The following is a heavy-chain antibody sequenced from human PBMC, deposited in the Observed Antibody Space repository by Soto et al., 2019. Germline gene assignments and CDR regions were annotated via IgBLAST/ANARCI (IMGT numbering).Heavy chain of an antibody. D-gene: IGHD3-10*01. Sequence: SETLSLTCTVSGGSISSSSYYWGWIRQPPGKGLEWIGSIYYSGSTYYNPSLKSRVTISVDTSKNQFSLKLSSVTAADTAVYYCARRPMVRGVIIRLGYYGMDVWGQGTTVTVSS. CDR3: ARRPMVRGVIIRLGYYGMDV. V-gene: IGHV4-39*01. CDR1: GGSISSSSYY. CDR2: IYYSGST. J-gene: IGHJ6*02.